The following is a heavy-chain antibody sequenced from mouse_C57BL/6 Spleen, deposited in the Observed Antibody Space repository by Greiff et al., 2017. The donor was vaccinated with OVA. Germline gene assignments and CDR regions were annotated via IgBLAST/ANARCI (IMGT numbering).Heavy chain of an antibody. D-gene: IGHD2-1*01. Sequence: VQRVESGPGLVQPSQSLSITCTVSGFSLTSYGVHWVRQSPGKGLEWLGVIWSGGSTDYNAAFISRLSISKDNSKSQVFFKMNSLQADDTAIYYCARKRGNYVDWYFDVWGTGTTVTVSS. V-gene: IGHV2-2*01. CDR1: GFSLTSYG. J-gene: IGHJ1*03. CDR3: ARKRGNYVDWYFDV. CDR2: IWSGGST.